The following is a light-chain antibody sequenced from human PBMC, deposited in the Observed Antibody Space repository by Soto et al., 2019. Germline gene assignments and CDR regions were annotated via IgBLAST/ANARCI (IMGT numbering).Light chain of an antibody. CDR1: SSDVGGYNY. J-gene: IGLJ2*01. Sequence: LTQPRSVSGSPGQSVTISCTETSSDVGGYNYVSWYQQHPGKAPKLMIYDVSERPSGVPDRFSGSKSGNTASLTISGLQAEDEADYYCCSYAGTYTYVVFGGGTKVTVL. V-gene: IGLV2-11*01. CDR2: DVS. CDR3: CSYAGTYTYVV.